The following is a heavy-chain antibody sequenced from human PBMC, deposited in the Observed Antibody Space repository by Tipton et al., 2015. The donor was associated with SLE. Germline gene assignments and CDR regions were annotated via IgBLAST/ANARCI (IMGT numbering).Heavy chain of an antibody. Sequence: SLRLSCAASGFTVSSNYMSWVRQAPGKGLEWVGRIKSKTDGGTTDYAAPVKGRFTISRDDSKNTLYLQMNSLKTEDTAVYYRTTVIVYYDSSGYYSGGYWGQGTLVTVSS. CDR3: TTVIVYYDSSGYYSGGY. D-gene: IGHD3-22*01. CDR2: IKSKTDGGTT. V-gene: IGHV3-15*01. CDR1: GFTVSSNY. J-gene: IGHJ4*02.